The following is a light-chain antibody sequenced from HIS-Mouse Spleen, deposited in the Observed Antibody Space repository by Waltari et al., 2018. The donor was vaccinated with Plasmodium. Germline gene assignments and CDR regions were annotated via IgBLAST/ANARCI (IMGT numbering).Light chain of an antibody. CDR2: KAS. J-gene: IGKJ2*01. Sequence: ITMTKSPPPLSASVGDRVPFTCRASQSISSWLAWYQQKPGKAPKLLIYKASSLESGVPSRFSGSGSGTEFTLTISSLQPDDFATYYCQQYNSYSYTFGQGTKLEIK. CDR3: QQYNSYSYT. CDR1: QSISSW. V-gene: IGKV1-5*03.